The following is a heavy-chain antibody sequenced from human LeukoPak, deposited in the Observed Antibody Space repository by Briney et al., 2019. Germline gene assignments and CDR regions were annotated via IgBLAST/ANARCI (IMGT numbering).Heavy chain of an antibody. CDR2: IYYSGST. D-gene: IGHD1-26*01. Sequence: TSETLSLTCSVSGGPISTYCWSWIRQPPGKGLEWIGYIYYSGSTSYNPSLKSRVTISVDTPKNQFSLKLRSVTAADTAVYYCARGITATIWYFDYWGQRTLVTVSS. V-gene: IGHV4-59*01. J-gene: IGHJ4*02. CDR1: GGPISTYC. CDR3: ARGITATIWYFDY.